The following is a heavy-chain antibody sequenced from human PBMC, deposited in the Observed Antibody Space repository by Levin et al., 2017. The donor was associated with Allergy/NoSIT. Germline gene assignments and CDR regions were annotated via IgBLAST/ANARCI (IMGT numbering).Heavy chain of an antibody. Sequence: QSGGSLRLSCAASGFTFDDYAMHWVRQAPGKGLEWVSGISWNSGSIGYADSVKGRFTISRDNAKNSLYLQMNSLRAEDTALYYCAFTSEGSSWPPSPPFDYWGQGTLVTVSS. CDR1: GFTFDDYA. V-gene: IGHV3-9*01. J-gene: IGHJ4*02. D-gene: IGHD6-13*01. CDR2: ISWNSGSI. CDR3: AFTSEGSSWPPSPPFDY.